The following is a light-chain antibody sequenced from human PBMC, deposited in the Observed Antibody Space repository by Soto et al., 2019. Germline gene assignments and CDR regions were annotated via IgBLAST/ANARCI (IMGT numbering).Light chain of an antibody. CDR1: SSDVGGYNW. Sequence: QSALTQPASVSGSPGQSITISCTGTSSDVGGYNWVAWYQQHPGKVPKLIIYEVSNRLSGVSNRFSGSKSGNTASLTISGLQAEDEAHYYCSSSSASGIHVFGGGTKLTVL. J-gene: IGLJ2*01. V-gene: IGLV2-14*01. CDR3: SSSSASGIHV. CDR2: EVS.